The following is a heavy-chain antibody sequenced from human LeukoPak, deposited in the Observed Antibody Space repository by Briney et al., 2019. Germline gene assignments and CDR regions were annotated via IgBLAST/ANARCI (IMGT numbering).Heavy chain of an antibody. D-gene: IGHD1-14*01. CDR3: ARDRVDRNYYYGMDV. J-gene: IGHJ6*02. V-gene: IGHV1-8*01. CDR2: MNPNSGNT. Sequence: ASVKVSCKASGYTFTSYDINWVRQATGQGLEWMGWMNPNSGNTGYAQKFQGRVTMTRNTSISTAYVELSSLRSEDTAVYYCARDRVDRNYYYGMDVWGQGTTVTVSS. CDR1: GYTFTSYD.